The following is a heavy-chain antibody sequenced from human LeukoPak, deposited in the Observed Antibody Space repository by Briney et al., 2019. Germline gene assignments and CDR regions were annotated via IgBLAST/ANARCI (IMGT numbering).Heavy chain of an antibody. CDR1: GGSISSYY. CDR2: IYYSGST. D-gene: IGHD3-22*01. V-gene: IGHV4-59*08. CDR3: ARLDYDSSGYFGPNYFDY. J-gene: IGHJ4*02. Sequence: SETLSLTCTVSGGSISSYYWSWIRQPPGKGLEWIGYIYYSGSTNYNPSLKSRVTISVDTSKNQFSLKLSSVTAADTAVYYCARLDYDSSGYFGPNYFDYWGQGTLVTVSS.